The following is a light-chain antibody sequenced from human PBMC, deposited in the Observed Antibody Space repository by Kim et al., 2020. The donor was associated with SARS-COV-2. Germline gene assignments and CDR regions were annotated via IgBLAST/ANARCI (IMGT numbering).Light chain of an antibody. J-gene: IGLJ3*02. Sequence: SYELTQPPSVSVAPGKTAMITCGGNNIGSKTVHWYQQKPGQAPVLVIYYDSDRPSGIPERFSGSKSGNTATLTISGVEAGDEADYYCQVWDSSSDHWVFGGGTQLTVL. CDR3: QVWDSSSDHWV. V-gene: IGLV3-21*04. CDR1: NIGSKT. CDR2: YDS.